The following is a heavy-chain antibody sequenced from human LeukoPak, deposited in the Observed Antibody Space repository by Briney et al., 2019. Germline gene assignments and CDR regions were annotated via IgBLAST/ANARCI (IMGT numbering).Heavy chain of an antibody. D-gene: IGHD3-9*01. J-gene: IGHJ4*02. CDR1: GGSFSGYY. CDR2: INHSGST. Sequence: SETLSLTCAVYGGSFSGYYWSWIRQPPGKGPEWIGEINHSGSTNYNPSLKSRVTISVDTSKNHFSLKLSSVTAADTAVYYCARPHSTFFDQDAAYYFDYWGQGTLVTVSS. CDR3: ARPHSTFFDQDAAYYFDY. V-gene: IGHV4-34*01.